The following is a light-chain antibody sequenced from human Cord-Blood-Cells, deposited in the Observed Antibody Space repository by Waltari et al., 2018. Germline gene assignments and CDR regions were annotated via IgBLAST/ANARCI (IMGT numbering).Light chain of an antibody. J-gene: IGKJ2*01. V-gene: IGKV1-39*01. CDR2: AAS. CDR1: QSISSY. CDR3: QRSYSTPYT. Sequence: DIQMTQHPSSLPASSVDHVTITCRASQSISSYLNWYQQKPGKAPQLLIYAASSLQSGVPSRFSGSGSGTDFTLTISSLQPEDFATYYCQRSYSTPYTFGQGTKLEIK.